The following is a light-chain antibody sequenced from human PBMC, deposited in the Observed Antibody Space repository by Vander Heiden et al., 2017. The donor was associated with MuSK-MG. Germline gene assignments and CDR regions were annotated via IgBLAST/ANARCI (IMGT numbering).Light chain of an antibody. V-gene: IGKV3-20*01. Sequence: VLTQPPGTLYFSPGQMVTLSCRASQSVSTTYLAWYQQKPAQPPRLLIYGASSRATGIPDRFSGSGSGTDFTLTISRLDPEDFAVYYCQHYGSSTLTFGGGTKVEIK. CDR2: GAS. CDR3: QHYGSSTLT. J-gene: IGKJ4*01. CDR1: QSVSTTY.